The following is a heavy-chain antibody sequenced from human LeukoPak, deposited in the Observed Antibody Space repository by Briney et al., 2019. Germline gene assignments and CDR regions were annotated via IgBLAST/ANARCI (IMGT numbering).Heavy chain of an antibody. J-gene: IGHJ3*02. CDR1: GFTFNNYA. D-gene: IGHD1-26*01. CDR2: ISGSGGST. CDR3: AKYSGSPGDI. Sequence: GGSLKLSCAVSGFTFNNYAMSWVRQAPGKGLEWVSAISGSGGSTYYADSVKGRFTISRDNSKNTLYLQMNSLRAEDTAVYYCAKYSGSPGDIWGQGTMVTVSS. V-gene: IGHV3-23*01.